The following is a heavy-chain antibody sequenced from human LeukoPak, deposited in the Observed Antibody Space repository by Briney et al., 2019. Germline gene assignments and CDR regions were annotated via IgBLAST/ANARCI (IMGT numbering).Heavy chain of an antibody. CDR3: ARDCSSTSCYTWAQPRRAFDI. J-gene: IGHJ3*02. D-gene: IGHD2-2*02. CDR2: ISAYNGNT. CDR1: GYTFTSYG. V-gene: IGHV1-18*01. Sequence: ASVKVSCKASGYTFTSYGISWVRQAPGQGLEWMGWISAYNGNTNYAQKLQGRVTMTTDTSTSTAYMELRSLRSDDTAVYYCARDCSSTSCYTWAQPRRAFDIWGQGTMVTVSS.